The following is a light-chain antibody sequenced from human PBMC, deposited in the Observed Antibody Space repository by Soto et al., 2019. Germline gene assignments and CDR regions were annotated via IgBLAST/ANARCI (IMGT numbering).Light chain of an antibody. CDR2: WAS. CDR3: QQYFSSPPYT. CDR1: QNLLFSSNNKNY. V-gene: IGKV4-1*01. J-gene: IGKJ2*01. Sequence: DIVLTQSPDSLTVSVGERATINCKSSQNLLFSSNNKNYLAWYQQKPGQPPKLLIYWASTRESGVPDRCSGSGSGTYFTLTITSLQAEDVAVYYCQQYFSSPPYTFGQGTKLEIK.